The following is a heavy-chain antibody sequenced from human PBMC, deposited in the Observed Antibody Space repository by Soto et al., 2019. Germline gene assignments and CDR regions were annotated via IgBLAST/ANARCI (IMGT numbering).Heavy chain of an antibody. CDR3: ISHSPEDMIRT. V-gene: IGHV3-73*02. D-gene: IGHD2-15*01. CDR1: GFTFSGSS. J-gene: IGHJ4*02. CDR2: RNKANSYGT. Sequence: EVQLVESGGGLVQPGGSLKLSCAASGFTFSGSSVHWVRQASGEGLGVGCPLRNKANSYGTPYAASVRGRFTIPRDDSKNTAFLQMNSLNTEDTAVYYCISHSPEDMIRTWGQGTLVTVSS.